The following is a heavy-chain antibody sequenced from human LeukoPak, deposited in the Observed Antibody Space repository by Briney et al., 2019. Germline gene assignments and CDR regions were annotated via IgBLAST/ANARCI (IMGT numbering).Heavy chain of an antibody. CDR2: INHSGST. D-gene: IGHD3-3*01. CDR3: ARAYYDFWSGYYRKYYFNY. CDR1: GDAITGDKYY. J-gene: IGHJ4*02. V-gene: IGHV4-34*01. Sequence: SETLSLTCTVSGDAITGDKYYWSWIRQPPGKGLEWIGEINHSGSTNYNPSLKSRVTISVDTSKNQFSLKLSSVTAADTAVYYCARAYYDFWSGYYRKYYFNYWGQGTLVTVSS.